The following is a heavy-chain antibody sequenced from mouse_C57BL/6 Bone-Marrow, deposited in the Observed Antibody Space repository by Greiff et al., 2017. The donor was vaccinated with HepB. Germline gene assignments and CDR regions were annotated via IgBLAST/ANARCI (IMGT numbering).Heavy chain of an antibody. V-gene: IGHV1-55*01. Sequence: QVQLQQPGAELVKPGASVKMSCKASGYTFTSYWITWVKQRPGQGLEWIGDIYPGSGSTNYNEKFKSKATLTVDTSSSTAYMQLSSLTSEDSAVYYGARGVTTVVPYAMDYWGQGTSVTVSS. CDR2: IYPGSGST. CDR1: GYTFTSYW. CDR3: ARGVTTVVPYAMDY. D-gene: IGHD1-1*01. J-gene: IGHJ4*01.